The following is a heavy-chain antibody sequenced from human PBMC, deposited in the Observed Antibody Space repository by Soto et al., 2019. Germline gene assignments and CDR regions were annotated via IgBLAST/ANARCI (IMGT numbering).Heavy chain of an antibody. CDR3: AHAPGIAVTTNWFDP. D-gene: IGHD6-19*01. CDR2: IYWDDDK. V-gene: IGHV2-5*02. Sequence: QITLKESGPPLVKPTQTLTLTCTFSGFSLSTSEVGVGWIRQPPGKALQWLALIYWDDDKRYSPSLKSRLTITKDPSKNTVVLTMTNMDPVDTATYYCAHAPGIAVTTNWFDPWGQGILVTASS. J-gene: IGHJ5*02. CDR1: GFSLSTSEVG.